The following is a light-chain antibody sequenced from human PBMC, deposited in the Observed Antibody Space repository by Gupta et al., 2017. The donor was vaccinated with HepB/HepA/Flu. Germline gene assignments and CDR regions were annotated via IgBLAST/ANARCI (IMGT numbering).Light chain of an antibody. CDR1: SSDVGGYNY. Sequence: QSALPHPAPVSRSPGQSISTACTGTSSDVGGYNYVSWYQQHPGKAPKLMIYDVSNRPSGVSNRFSGSKSGNTASLTISGLQAEDEADYYCSSYTSSSTLFGGGTKLTVL. CDR2: DVS. J-gene: IGLJ2*01. V-gene: IGLV2-14*01. CDR3: SSYTSSSTL.